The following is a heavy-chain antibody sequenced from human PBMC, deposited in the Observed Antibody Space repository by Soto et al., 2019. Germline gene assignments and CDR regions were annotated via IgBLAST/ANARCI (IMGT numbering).Heavy chain of an antibody. CDR2: IYYSGST. Sequence: QLQLQESGPGLVKPSETLSLTCTVSGGSISSSSYYWGWIRQPPGKGLEWIGSIYYSGSTYYNPSLKSRVTISVHTSKSHLSLKLSSVTAADTAVYYCARWAPTFDPWGQGTLVTVSS. CDR1: GGSISSSSYY. CDR3: ARWAPTFDP. J-gene: IGHJ5*02. V-gene: IGHV4-39*02.